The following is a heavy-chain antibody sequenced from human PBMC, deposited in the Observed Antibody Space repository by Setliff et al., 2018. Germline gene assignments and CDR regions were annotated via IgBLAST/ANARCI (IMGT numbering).Heavy chain of an antibody. CDR2: IDTSSYWI. CDR1: GFKFDDHV. Sequence: GGSLRLSCVASGFKFDDHVMYWVRQVPGKGLEWVASIDTSSYWIYYADSVKGRFAISRDNAENSLYLQMNSLRAEDTAVYYCARSESCGSTHCSPYDYWGQGTLVTVSS. J-gene: IGHJ4*02. V-gene: IGHV3-21*01. CDR3: ARSESCGSTHCSPYDY. D-gene: IGHD2-2*01.